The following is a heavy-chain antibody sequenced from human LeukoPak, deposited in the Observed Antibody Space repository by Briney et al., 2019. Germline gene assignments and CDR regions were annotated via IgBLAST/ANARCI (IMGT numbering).Heavy chain of an antibody. CDR1: GGSFSGYY. CDR2: INHSGST. Sequence: SETLSLTCAVYGGSFSGYYWSWIRQPPGKGLEWIGEINHSGSTNYNPSLKSRVTISLDTSKSQFSLKLSSVTAADTAVYYCARLKEGIDYWGQGTLVTVSS. CDR3: ARLKEGIDY. J-gene: IGHJ4*02. V-gene: IGHV4-34*01. D-gene: IGHD3-10*01.